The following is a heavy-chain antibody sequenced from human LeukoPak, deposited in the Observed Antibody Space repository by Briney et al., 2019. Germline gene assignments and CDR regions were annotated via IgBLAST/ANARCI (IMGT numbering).Heavy chain of an antibody. Sequence: PSETLSLTCTVSGGSISTYYWSWIRQPPGKGLEWIGCIYDSGSTNYNPSLKSRVTISVDTSKNQFSLTLSSVTAADTAVYYCARKDSGTYDYYGMDVWGQGTTVTVSS. CDR2: IYDSGST. CDR1: GGSISTYY. J-gene: IGHJ6*02. CDR3: ARKDSGTYDYYGMDV. D-gene: IGHD1-26*01. V-gene: IGHV4-59*01.